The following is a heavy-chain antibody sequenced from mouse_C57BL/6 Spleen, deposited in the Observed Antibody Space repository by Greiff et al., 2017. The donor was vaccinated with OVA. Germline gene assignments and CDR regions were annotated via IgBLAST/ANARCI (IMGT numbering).Heavy chain of an antibody. D-gene: IGHD3-3*01. CDR3: ARGGTGYFDF. CDR1: GYTFTSYW. Sequence: QVQLQQPGAELVRPGSSVKLSCKASGYTFTSYWMQWVKQRPIHGLEWIGNIVPSDSETHYNQKFKYKATLTVNKSSSTAYMQLRSLTSADSAVYYYARGGTGYFDFWGQGTTLTVSS. V-gene: IGHV1-52*01. J-gene: IGHJ2*01. CDR2: IVPSDSET.